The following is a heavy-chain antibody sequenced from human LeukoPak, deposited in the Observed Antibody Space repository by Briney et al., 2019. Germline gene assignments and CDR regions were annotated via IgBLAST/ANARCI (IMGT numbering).Heavy chain of an antibody. CDR1: EYSFTNYW. Sequence: GESLKISCKDSEYSFTNYWNGWVRQMPGKGLEWMGIIRPDDSDTRYSPSFQGQVTISADKSTSTAYLQWSSLKASDTAMYYCTRARHGNCYWDHWGQGTLVTVSS. V-gene: IGHV5-51*01. CDR2: IRPDDSDT. D-gene: IGHD1-7*01. J-gene: IGHJ4*02. CDR3: TRARHGNCYWDH.